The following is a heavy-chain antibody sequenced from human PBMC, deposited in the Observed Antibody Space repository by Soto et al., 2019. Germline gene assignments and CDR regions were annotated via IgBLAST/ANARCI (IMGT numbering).Heavy chain of an antibody. Sequence: QEQLVESGGGVVQPGRSLRLSCVASGFTFSNYGIHWVRQAPGKGVEWVAIIWYEGENKYYSDNVKGRFTISRDNSRSTVSLQMNSLRVDDTAVYYCARDSSTLYAMDVWGQGTTVTVSS. CDR1: GFTFSNYG. V-gene: IGHV3-33*01. J-gene: IGHJ6*02. D-gene: IGHD2-8*01. CDR2: IWYEGENK. CDR3: ARDSSTLYAMDV.